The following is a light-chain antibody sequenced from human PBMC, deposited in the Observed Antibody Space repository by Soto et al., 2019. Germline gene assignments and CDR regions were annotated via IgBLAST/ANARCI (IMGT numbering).Light chain of an antibody. CDR2: KAS. J-gene: IGKJ1*01. CDR3: QQYNSYPVT. V-gene: IGKV1-5*03. CDR1: QNIYTW. Sequence: DIQMTQSPSTMSASVGDRVTITCRASQNIYTWLAWYQQKQGKAPNLLIYKASSLKSGVPSRFSGSGSGPEFSLAISSLQPDDFATYHCQQYNSYPVTCGQGAKVEIK.